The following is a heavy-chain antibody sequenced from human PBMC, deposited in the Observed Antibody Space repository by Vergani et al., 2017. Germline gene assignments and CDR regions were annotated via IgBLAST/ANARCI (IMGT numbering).Heavy chain of an antibody. Sequence: QVQLQQWGAGLLKPSETLSLTCAVYGGSFSGYYWSWIRQPPGKGLEWIGEINHSGSTNYNPSLKSRVTIAVDTSKNQFSLKLSYVTDADTAVYYCAGVKYYYDSSGYYGWFDPWGQGTLVTVSS. CDR1: GGSFSGYY. J-gene: IGHJ5*02. CDR3: AGVKYYYDSSGYYGWFDP. CDR2: INHSGST. D-gene: IGHD3-22*01. V-gene: IGHV4-34*01.